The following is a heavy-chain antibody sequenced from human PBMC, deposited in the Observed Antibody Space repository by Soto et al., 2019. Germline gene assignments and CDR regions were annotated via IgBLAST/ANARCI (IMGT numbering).Heavy chain of an antibody. Sequence: SETLSLTCTVSGGSVISGSYYWSWIRQPPGKALQWIGFIYQSGVTSYDPSLASRVSISLDRSNNQCPLKLKSVTAADTAVYFCAGMPYTSGLRFDPWGPGTLVTVSS. J-gene: IGHJ5*02. CDR1: GGSVISGSYY. CDR3: AGMPYTSGLRFDP. V-gene: IGHV4-30-2*01. D-gene: IGHD6-19*01. CDR2: IYQSGVT.